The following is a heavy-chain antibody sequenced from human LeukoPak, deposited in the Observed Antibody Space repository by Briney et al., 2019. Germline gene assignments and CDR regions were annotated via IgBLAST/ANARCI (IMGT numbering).Heavy chain of an antibody. J-gene: IGHJ4*02. Sequence: GGSMRLSCGASGFTVSSNYMSWVRQAPGKGLEWVSVIYSGGSTYYADSVKGRFTISRDNSKNTLYLQMNSLRAEDTAVYYCARVSSSSSKYYFDYWGQGTLVTVSS. D-gene: IGHD6-6*01. V-gene: IGHV3-66*01. CDR1: GFTVSSNY. CDR2: IYSGGST. CDR3: ARVSSSSSKYYFDY.